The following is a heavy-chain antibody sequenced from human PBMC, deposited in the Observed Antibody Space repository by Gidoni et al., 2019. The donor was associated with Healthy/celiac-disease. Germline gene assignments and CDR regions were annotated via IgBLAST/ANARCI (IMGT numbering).Heavy chain of an antibody. Sequence: QITFTESRPTLVNPTKTITLTCTFSGFALITSVVGVGWIRQPPGKALEWLALIYWNDDKRYSPSLKSMLTITKDTSKNQVVLTSTNMDPVDTATYYCAHLGCSGGSCYSVYYYGMDVWGQGTTVTVSS. D-gene: IGHD2-15*01. CDR3: AHLGCSGGSCYSVYYYGMDV. V-gene: IGHV2-5*01. CDR2: IYWNDDK. J-gene: IGHJ6*02. CDR1: GFALITSVVG.